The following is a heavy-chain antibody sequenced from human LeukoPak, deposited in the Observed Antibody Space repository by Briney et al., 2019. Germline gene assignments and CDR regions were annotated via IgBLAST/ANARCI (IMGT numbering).Heavy chain of an antibody. J-gene: IGHJ5*02. CDR2: MHPYNGNK. D-gene: IGHD4-17*01. CDR3: ARDYGDYSWFDP. CDR1: GYTFSSYG. Sequence: ASGKVSCKASGYTFSSYGISWVRQAPGQGLEWMGWMHPYNGNKKYAQKVQDRVIMTTDTSTSTAYMELTRLRSDDTAVYYCARDYGDYSWFDPWGQGTLVTVSS. V-gene: IGHV1-18*01.